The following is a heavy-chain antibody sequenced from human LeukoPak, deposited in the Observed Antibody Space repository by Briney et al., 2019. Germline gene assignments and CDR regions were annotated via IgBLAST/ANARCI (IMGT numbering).Heavy chain of an antibody. CDR3: ARIVADWFDP. CDR2: IYYSGST. V-gene: IGHV4-59*06. CDR1: GGSISSYY. D-gene: IGHD2/OR15-2a*01. J-gene: IGHJ5*02. Sequence: SETLSLTCTVSGGSISSYYWSWIRQPPGKGLEWIGYIYYSGSTYYNPSLKSRVTISVDTSKNQFSLKLSSVTAADTAVYYCARIVADWFDPWGQGTLVTVSS.